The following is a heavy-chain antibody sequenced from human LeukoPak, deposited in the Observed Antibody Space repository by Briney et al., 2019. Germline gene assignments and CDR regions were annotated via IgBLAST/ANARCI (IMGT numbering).Heavy chain of an antibody. D-gene: IGHD3-22*01. CDR3: AKSAMSDSSGYYFDS. CDR1: GFTLSSYA. J-gene: IGHJ4*02. V-gene: IGHV3-23*01. Sequence: GGSPRLSCAASGFTLSSYAMGWVRQALGKGLEWVSAINDSGGSTYYADSVKGRFTISRDNSYNTLYLQMNSLRAEDTAVYYCAKSAMSDSSGYYFDSWGQGTLVTVSS. CDR2: INDSGGST.